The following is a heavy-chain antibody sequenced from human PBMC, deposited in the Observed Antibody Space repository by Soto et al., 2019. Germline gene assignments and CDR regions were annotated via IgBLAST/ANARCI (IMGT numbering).Heavy chain of an antibody. V-gene: IGHV4-59*08. CDR1: GGSINSYY. Sequence: SETLSLTCTVSGGSINSYYWSWIRQPPGKGLEWIGYIYYSGSTNYNPSLKSRVTISVDASKNQFSLKLSSVTAADTAVYYCARLYGLDAFDIWGQGTMVTVSS. J-gene: IGHJ3*02. CDR3: ARLYGLDAFDI. D-gene: IGHD3-16*02. CDR2: IYYSGST.